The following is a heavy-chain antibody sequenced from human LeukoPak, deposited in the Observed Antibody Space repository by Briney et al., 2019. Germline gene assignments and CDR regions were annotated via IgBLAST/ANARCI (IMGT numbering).Heavy chain of an antibody. Sequence: GGSLILSCAASGFTFSSYAMTWVRQAPGKGLEWVSAITDSTYFADSVKGRFTISRDSSKNRMYLQMNSLRVEDTAVYYCARYCSGGRCYSGLDPWGQGALVTVSS. J-gene: IGHJ5*02. CDR3: ARYCSGGRCYSGLDP. V-gene: IGHV3-23*01. CDR2: ITDST. CDR1: GFTFSSYA. D-gene: IGHD2-15*01.